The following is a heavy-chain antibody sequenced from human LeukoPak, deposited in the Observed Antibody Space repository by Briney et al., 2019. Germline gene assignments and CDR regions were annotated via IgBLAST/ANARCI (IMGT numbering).Heavy chain of an antibody. CDR2: IYYSEST. D-gene: IGHD6-19*01. J-gene: IGHJ4*02. V-gene: IGHV4-59*01. Sequence: SETLSLTCSVAGDSISSYYWSWIRQPPGKGMEWIGYIYYSESTNYNPSLKSRVTVSVDTSKNQFSLNLRSVTAADTAVYYCARAGSGWSFDYWGQGTLVTVSS. CDR1: GDSISSYY. CDR3: ARAGSGWSFDY.